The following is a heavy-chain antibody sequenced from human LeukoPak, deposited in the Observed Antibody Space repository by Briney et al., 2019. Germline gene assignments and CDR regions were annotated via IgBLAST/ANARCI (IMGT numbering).Heavy chain of an antibody. Sequence: GGSLRLSCAASDFTFSRYSMNWVRQAPGKGLEWVSAISGPGGSTYYADSVKGRFTISRDNSKNTLYLQMNSLRAEDTAVYYCAKRYYGSGSYYAFDYWGQGTLVTVSS. CDR2: ISGPGGST. CDR1: DFTFSRYS. D-gene: IGHD3-10*01. CDR3: AKRYYGSGSYYAFDY. J-gene: IGHJ4*02. V-gene: IGHV3-23*01.